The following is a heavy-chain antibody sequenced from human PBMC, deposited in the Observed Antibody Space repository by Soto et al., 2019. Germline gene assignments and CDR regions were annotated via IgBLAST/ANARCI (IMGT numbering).Heavy chain of an antibody. V-gene: IGHV3-33*01. CDR3: ARSRYCSGGSCRNRGDYYYGMDV. CDR1: GFTFSSYG. Sequence: QVQLVESGGGVVQPGRSLRLSCAASGFTFSSYGMHWVRQAPGKGLEWVAVIWYDGSNKYYADSVKGRFTISRDNSKNTLDLQMNSLRAEDTAVYYCARSRYCSGGSCRNRGDYYYGMDVCGQGTTVTVSS. J-gene: IGHJ6*02. D-gene: IGHD2-15*01. CDR2: IWYDGSNK.